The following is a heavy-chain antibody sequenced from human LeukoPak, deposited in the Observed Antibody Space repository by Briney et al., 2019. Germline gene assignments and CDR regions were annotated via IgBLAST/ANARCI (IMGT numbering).Heavy chain of an antibody. J-gene: IGHJ4*02. Sequence: SETLSLTCKVSGGSISTYYWSWFRQPPGKGLEWIGYIYNSGSATYNPSLKSRVTISVDTSKNQFSLKLTSVSTTDTAVYYCARHGSGWSFDYWSQGVLVTVSS. CDR2: IYNSGSA. CDR1: GGSISTYY. D-gene: IGHD6-19*01. CDR3: ARHGSGWSFDY. V-gene: IGHV4-59*01.